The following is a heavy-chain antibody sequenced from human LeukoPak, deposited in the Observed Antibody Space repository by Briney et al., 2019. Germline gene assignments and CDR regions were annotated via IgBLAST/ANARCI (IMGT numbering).Heavy chain of an antibody. CDR2: IYYSGTT. V-gene: IGHV4-31*03. J-gene: IGHJ4*02. CDR3: ARGSTGDKSNN. CDR1: GGSITSGGYY. Sequence: SQTLSLTCTVTGGSITSGGYYWSWIRQLPGKGLEWIGYIYYSGTTSYNPSLKSRLTISLDTSENQFSLKLSSVTAADTAVYYCARGSTGDKSNNWGQGTLVTVSS. D-gene: IGHD7-27*01.